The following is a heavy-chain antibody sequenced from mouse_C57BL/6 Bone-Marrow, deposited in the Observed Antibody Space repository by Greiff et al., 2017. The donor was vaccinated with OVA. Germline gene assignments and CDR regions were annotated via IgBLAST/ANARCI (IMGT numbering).Heavy chain of an antibody. J-gene: IGHJ2*01. CDR2: IYPGSGST. V-gene: IGHV1-55*01. Sequence: QVHVKQSGAELVKPGASVKMSCKASGYTFTSYWITWVKQRPGQGLEWIGDIYPGSGSTNYNEKFKSKATLTVDTSSSTAYMQLSSLTSEDSAVYYCARGDYYGSGRDFDFWGQGTTLTVSS. CDR1: GYTFTSYW. D-gene: IGHD1-1*01. CDR3: ARGDYYGSGRDFDF.